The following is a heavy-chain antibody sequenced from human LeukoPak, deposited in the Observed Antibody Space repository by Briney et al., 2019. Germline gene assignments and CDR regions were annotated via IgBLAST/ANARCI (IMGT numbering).Heavy chain of an antibody. J-gene: IGHJ4*02. CDR3: ARVRYCSSTSCYEFDY. CDR1: GGTFSSYA. D-gene: IGHD2-2*01. Sequence: SVKVSCKASGGTFSSYAISWVRQAPGQGLEWMGGIIPIFGTANYAQKFQGRVTITADESTSTAYMELSSLRSEDTAVYYCARVRYCSSTSCYEFDYWGQGTLVTVSS. V-gene: IGHV1-69*01. CDR2: IIPIFGTA.